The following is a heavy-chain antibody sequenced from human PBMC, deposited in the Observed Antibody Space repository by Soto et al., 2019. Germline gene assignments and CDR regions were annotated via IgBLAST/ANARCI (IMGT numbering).Heavy chain of an antibody. J-gene: IGHJ6*02. D-gene: IGHD5-12*01. CDR3: ARDWGNIVATISEDYYYYGMDV. CDR1: GGTFSSYA. Sequence: SVKVSCKASGGTFSSYAISWVRQAPGQGLEWMGGIIPIFGTANYAQKFQGRVTITADESTSTAYMELSSLRSEDTAVYYCARDWGNIVATISEDYYYYGMDVWGQGTTVTVSS. CDR2: IIPIFGTA. V-gene: IGHV1-69*13.